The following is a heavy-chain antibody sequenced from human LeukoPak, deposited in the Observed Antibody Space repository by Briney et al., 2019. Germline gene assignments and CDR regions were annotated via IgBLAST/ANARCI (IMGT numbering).Heavy chain of an antibody. V-gene: IGHV3-23*01. D-gene: IGHD3-22*01. Sequence: PGGSLRLSCAASGFTFSSYAMSWLRQAPGKGLEWVSAISGSGGSTYYADSVKGRFTISRDNSKNTLYLQMNSLRAEDTAVYSCAKGSYDSSRYYNFDYWGQGTLVTVSS. J-gene: IGHJ4*02. CDR2: ISGSGGST. CDR1: GFTFSSYA. CDR3: AKGSYDSSRYYNFDY.